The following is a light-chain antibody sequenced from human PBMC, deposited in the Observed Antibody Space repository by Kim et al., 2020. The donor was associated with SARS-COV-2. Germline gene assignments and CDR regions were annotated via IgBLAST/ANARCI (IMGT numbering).Light chain of an antibody. J-gene: IGLJ3*02. CDR2: DVS. CDR3: SSYTSSSWV. CDR1: SSDVGGYNY. V-gene: IGLV2-14*03. Sequence: PGQSTTISCTGPSSDVGGYNYVSWYQQHPGKAPKLMIYDVSNRPSGVSNRFSGSKSGNTASLTISGLQAEDEADYYCSSYTSSSWVFGGGTQLTVL.